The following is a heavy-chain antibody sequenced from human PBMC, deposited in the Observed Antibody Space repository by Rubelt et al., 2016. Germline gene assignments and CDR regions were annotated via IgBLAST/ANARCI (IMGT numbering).Heavy chain of an antibody. V-gene: IGHV3-11*05. J-gene: IGHJ5*02. CDR2: IRSSSSYT. CDR1: GFTFSDYY. D-gene: IGHD4-11*01. Sequence: VQLVESGGGLVQPGGSLRLSCAASGFTFSDYYMSWIRQAPGKGLEWVSYIRSSSSYTNYADSVKGRLTIARDKAKNSLYLQMNSLGAEDTAVYYCARAGAPRNFIRFDPWGQGTLVTVSS. CDR3: ARAGAPRNFIRFDP.